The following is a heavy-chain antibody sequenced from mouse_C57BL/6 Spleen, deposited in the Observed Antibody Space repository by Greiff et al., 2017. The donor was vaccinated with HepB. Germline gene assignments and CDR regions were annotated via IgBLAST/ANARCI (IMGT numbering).Heavy chain of an antibody. J-gene: IGHJ4*01. V-gene: IGHV1-5*01. CDR1: GYTFTSYW. Sequence: VQLQQSGTVLARPGASVKMSCKTSGYTFTSYWMHWVKQRPGQGLEWIGAIYPGNSDTSYNQKFKGKAKLTAVTSASTAYMELSSLTNEDSAVYYCTRRGSDGYPGDYAMDYWGQGTSVTVSS. D-gene: IGHD2-3*01. CDR3: TRRGSDGYPGDYAMDY. CDR2: IYPGNSDT.